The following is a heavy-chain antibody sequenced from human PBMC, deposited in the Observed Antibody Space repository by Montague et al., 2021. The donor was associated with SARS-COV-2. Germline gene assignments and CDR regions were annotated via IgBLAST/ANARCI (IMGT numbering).Heavy chain of an antibody. V-gene: IGHV4-34*01. CDR3: ARGGGYSYGALDY. CDR1: GGSLSGYY. Sequence: SETLSLTYVVYGGSLSGYYWSWIRQPPGKGLEWIGEINHSGSTNYNPSLKSRVTISVDTSKKQFSLRLNSVTAADTAVYYCARGGGYSYGALDYWGQGTLVTVSS. D-gene: IGHD5-18*01. CDR2: INHSGST. J-gene: IGHJ4*02.